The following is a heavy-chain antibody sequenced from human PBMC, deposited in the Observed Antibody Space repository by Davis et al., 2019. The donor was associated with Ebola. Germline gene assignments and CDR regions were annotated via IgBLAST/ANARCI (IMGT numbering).Heavy chain of an antibody. J-gene: IGHJ4*02. D-gene: IGHD3-3*01. Sequence: AASVKVSCKASGGTFSSYGISWVRQAPGQGLEWMGWISAYNGNTNYAQKLQGRVTMTTDTSTSTAYMELRSLRSDDTAVYYCARGGPLYYDFWSGYLDYWGQGTLVTVSS. CDR2: ISAYNGNT. V-gene: IGHV1-18*01. CDR3: ARGGPLYYDFWSGYLDY. CDR1: GGTFSSYG.